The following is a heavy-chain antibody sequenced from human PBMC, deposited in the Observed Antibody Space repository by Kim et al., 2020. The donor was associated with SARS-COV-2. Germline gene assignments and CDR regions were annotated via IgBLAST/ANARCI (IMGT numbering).Heavy chain of an antibody. V-gene: IGHV3-23*01. J-gene: IGHJ4*02. Sequence: GGSLRLSCAASGFTFSSYAMSWVRQAPGKGLEWVSTIGGSGGNTYYADSVKGRFTISRDNSKNTLYLQMNSLRAEDTAVYYCAKDSVSEKGERNYWGQGTLVTVSS. CDR2: IGGSGGNT. CDR1: GFTFSSYA. CDR3: AKDSVSEKGERNY. D-gene: IGHD3-16*01.